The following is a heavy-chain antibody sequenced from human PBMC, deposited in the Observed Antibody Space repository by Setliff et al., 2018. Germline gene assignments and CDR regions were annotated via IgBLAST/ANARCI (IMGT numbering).Heavy chain of an antibody. Sequence: SGPTLVNPTETLPLACTVSGFSLSNTKMGVSWIRQPPGKALEWLAHIFSNDEKSYSPSLQTRLTISKDTSKSQVVLTMTNMDPADTGTYYCALTRDDPYYYYIRDYYYDAFDMWCQGTLVTVSS. CDR2: IFSNDEK. CDR1: GFSLSNTKMG. J-gene: IGHJ3*02. CDR3: ALTRDDPYYYYIRDYYYDAFDM. D-gene: IGHD3-22*01. V-gene: IGHV2-26*01.